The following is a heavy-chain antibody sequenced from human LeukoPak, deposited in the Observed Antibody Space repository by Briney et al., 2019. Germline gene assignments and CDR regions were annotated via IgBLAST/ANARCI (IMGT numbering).Heavy chain of an antibody. J-gene: IGHJ3*02. D-gene: IGHD2/OR15-2a*01. V-gene: IGHV4-59*01. CDR2: IYYSGST. CDR3: ARDPRNPDAFDI. Sequence: SETLSLTCTVSCGSISSYYWSWVRQPPGKGLEWIGYIYYSGSTNYNPSLKSRVTISVDTSKNQFSLKLSSVTAADTAVYYCARDPRNPDAFDIWGQGTMVTVSS. CDR1: CGSISSYY.